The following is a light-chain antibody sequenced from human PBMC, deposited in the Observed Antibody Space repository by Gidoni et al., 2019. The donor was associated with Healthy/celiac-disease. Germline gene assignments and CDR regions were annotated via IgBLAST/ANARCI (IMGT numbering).Light chain of an antibody. CDR2: SNN. V-gene: IGLV1-44*01. CDR1: SSNIGSNT. Sequence: QSVLTQPPSASGTPGQRVTISCSGSSSNIGSNTVNWYQQLPGTAPKLLISSNNQRPSGVPDRFSGSKSGTSASLAISGLQSGDEADYYCAAWDDSLNGPLYVFGTGTKVTVL. CDR3: AAWDDSLNGPLYV. J-gene: IGLJ1*01.